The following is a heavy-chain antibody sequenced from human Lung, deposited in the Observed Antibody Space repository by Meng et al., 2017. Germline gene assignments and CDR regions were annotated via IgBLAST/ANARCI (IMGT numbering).Heavy chain of an antibody. D-gene: IGHD4-11*01. CDR1: GGSFSDYY. Sequence: QVQLQPWGAGPLKPSETLSLPCVVSGGSFSDYYWSWIRQPPGKGLEWIGEINHSGSTNYNPSLESRATISVDTSQNNLSLKLSSVTAADSAVYYCARGPTTMAHDFNYWGQGTLVTVSS. CDR3: ARGPTTMAHDFNY. CDR2: INHSGST. J-gene: IGHJ4*02. V-gene: IGHV4-34*01.